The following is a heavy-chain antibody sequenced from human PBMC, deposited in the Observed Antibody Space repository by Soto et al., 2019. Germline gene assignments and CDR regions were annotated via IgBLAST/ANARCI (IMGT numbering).Heavy chain of an antibody. D-gene: IGHD3-10*01. CDR2: ISAYNGNT. J-gene: IGHJ5*02. CDR1: GYTFTSYG. CDR3: ARDGLELLWFGELSNWFDP. V-gene: IGHV1-18*01. Sequence: QVRLVQSGAEVKKPGASVKVSCKASGYTFTSYGISWVRQAPGQGLEWMGWISAYNGNTNYAQKLQGRVTMTTDTSTSTAYMELRSLRSDDTAVYYCARDGLELLWFGELSNWFDPWGQGTLVTVSS.